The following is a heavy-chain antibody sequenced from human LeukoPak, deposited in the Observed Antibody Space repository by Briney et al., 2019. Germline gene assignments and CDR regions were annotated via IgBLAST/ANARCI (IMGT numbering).Heavy chain of an antibody. Sequence: PSETLSLTCTVSNGSIRSHFWTWVRQPPGKGLEWIGYIHYSGSTNYNPSLKSRVSMSLDTSKNQFSLKLTSVTAADTAMFYCVRLRPLLDQLLYFAFDPWGQGTLVTVSS. J-gene: IGHJ5*02. CDR3: VRLRPLLDQLLYFAFDP. CDR1: NGSIRSHF. V-gene: IGHV4-59*11. D-gene: IGHD2-2*02. CDR2: IHYSGST.